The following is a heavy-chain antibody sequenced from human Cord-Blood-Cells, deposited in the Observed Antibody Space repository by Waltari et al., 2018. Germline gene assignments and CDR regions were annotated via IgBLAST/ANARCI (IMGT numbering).Heavy chain of an antibody. V-gene: IGHV1-8*01. CDR2: RNPNSGNT. CDR3: ARQSPGIAAAGPGFDY. Sequence: QVPLVQSGAEVKKPGASVKVSCKASGYTFTSYDINWVRQATGQGLEWMGWRNPNSGNTGYAQKFQGRVTMTRNTSISTAYMELSSLRSEDTAVYYCARQSPGIAAAGPGFDYWGQGTLVTVSS. D-gene: IGHD6-13*01. CDR1: GYTFTSYD. J-gene: IGHJ4*02.